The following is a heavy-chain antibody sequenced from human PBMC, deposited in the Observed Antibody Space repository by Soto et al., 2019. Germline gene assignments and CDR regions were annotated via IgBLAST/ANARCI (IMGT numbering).Heavy chain of an antibody. CDR1: GYTFTTFW. J-gene: IGHJ5*02. CDR3: SRLFCSTTTCDSWFDP. V-gene: IGHV5-10-1*01. D-gene: IGHD2-2*01. Sequence: GESLKISCTGFGYTFTTFWVTWVRQMPGKGLEWMGRIDPRDSYVNYSPSFQGHVTISVDKSISTAYLQWGSLKASDTAMYYCSRLFCSTTTCDSWFDPWGQGTLVTVSS. CDR2: IDPRDSYV.